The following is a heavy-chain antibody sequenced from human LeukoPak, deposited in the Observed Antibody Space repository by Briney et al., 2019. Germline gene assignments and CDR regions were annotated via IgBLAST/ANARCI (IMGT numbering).Heavy chain of an antibody. Sequence: ASVKVSCKASGGTFSKNAISWVRQAPGQGLEWMGRSIPVFGTANYAQKFQARLTITTDLSTSTVYMELTRLRSDDTAVYYCARERDGYNSSSFDYWGLGTLLTVSS. CDR2: SIPVFGTA. CDR1: GGTFSKNA. CDR3: ARERDGYNSSSFDY. V-gene: IGHV1-69*05. D-gene: IGHD5-24*01. J-gene: IGHJ4*02.